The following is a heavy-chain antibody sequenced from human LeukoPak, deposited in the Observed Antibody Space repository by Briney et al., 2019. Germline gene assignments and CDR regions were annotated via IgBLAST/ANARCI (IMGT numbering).Heavy chain of an antibody. V-gene: IGHV4-59*01. D-gene: IGHD5-18*01. J-gene: IGHJ5*02. Sequence: SETLSLTCTVSGGSTSSYYWSWIRQPPGKGLEWIGYIYYSGSTNYNPSLKSRVTISVDTSKNQFSLKLSSVTAADTAVYYCARAGTAHNWFDPWGQGTLVTVSS. CDR2: IYYSGST. CDR3: ARAGTAHNWFDP. CDR1: GGSTSSYY.